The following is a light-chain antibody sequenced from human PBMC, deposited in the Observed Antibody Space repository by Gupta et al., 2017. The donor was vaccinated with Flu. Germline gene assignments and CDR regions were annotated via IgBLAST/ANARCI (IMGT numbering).Light chain of an antibody. V-gene: IGLV2-14*01. CDR2: EVD. J-gene: IGLJ2*01. Sequence: KYVIFEVDNRPSGVSNRFSGSKSGNTASLTIAGLQDEDEALYYCSSYSGSSTLFGGGTKLTVL. CDR3: SSYSGSSTL.